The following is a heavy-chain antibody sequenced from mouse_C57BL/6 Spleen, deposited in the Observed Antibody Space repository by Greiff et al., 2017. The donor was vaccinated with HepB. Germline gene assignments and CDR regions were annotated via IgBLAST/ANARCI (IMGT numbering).Heavy chain of an antibody. CDR3: ARSAIITTVVARGYYFDY. V-gene: IGHV1-18*01. Sequence: VQLKQSGPELVKPGASVKIPCKASGYTFTDYNMDWVKQSHGKSLEWIGDINPNNGGTIYNQKFKGKATLTVDKSSSTAYMELRSLTSEDTAVYYCARSAIITTVVARGYYFDYWGQGTTLTVSS. J-gene: IGHJ2*01. D-gene: IGHD1-1*01. CDR1: GYTFTDYN. CDR2: INPNNGGT.